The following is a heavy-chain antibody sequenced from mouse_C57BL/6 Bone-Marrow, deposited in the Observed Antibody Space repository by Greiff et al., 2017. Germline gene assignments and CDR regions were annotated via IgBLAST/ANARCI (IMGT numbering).Heavy chain of an antibody. Sequence: VQLQQSGPGLVQPSQSLSITCPVSGFSFTSYGVHWVRQSPGKGLEWLGVIWRGGSTDYNAAFMSRLSITKDNSKSQVFFKMNSLQADDTAIYYCANDGYYDYYAMDYWGQGTSVTVSS. CDR1: GFSFTSYG. D-gene: IGHD2-3*01. V-gene: IGHV2-5*01. CDR2: IWRGGST. J-gene: IGHJ4*01. CDR3: ANDGYYDYYAMDY.